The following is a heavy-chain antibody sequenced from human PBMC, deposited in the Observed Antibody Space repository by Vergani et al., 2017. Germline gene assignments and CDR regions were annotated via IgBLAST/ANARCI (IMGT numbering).Heavy chain of an antibody. Sequence: QVQLQESGPGLVKPSETLSLTCTVSGGSISSYYWSWIRQPAGKGLEWIGRNYTSGSTNYNPSLKSRVTMSVDTSKNQFSLKLSSVTAADTAVYYCARDGQVAATPGSVNWYDPWGQGTLVTVSS. CDR2: NYTSGST. J-gene: IGHJ5*02. V-gene: IGHV4-4*07. CDR3: ARDGQVAATPGSVNWYDP. CDR1: GGSISSYY. D-gene: IGHD2-15*01.